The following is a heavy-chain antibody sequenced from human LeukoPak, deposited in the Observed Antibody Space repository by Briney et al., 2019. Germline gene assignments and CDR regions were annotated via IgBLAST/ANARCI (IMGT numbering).Heavy chain of an antibody. D-gene: IGHD3-10*01. J-gene: IGHJ6*03. Sequence: SETLSLTCTVSGGSISSSSYYWSWIRQPPGKGLEWIGYIYYSGSTNYNPSLKSRVTISVDTSKNQFSLKLSSVTAADTAVYYCARVRMVRGVTTYYYYYYYMDVWGKGTTVTVSS. V-gene: IGHV4-61*01. CDR1: GGSISSSSYY. CDR2: IYYSGST. CDR3: ARVRMVRGVTTYYYYYYYMDV.